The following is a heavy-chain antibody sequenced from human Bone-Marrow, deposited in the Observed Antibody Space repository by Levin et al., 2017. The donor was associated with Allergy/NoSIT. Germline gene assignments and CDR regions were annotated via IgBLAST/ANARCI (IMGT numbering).Heavy chain of an antibody. J-gene: IGHJ5*02. V-gene: IGHV1-2*02. CDR3: ARVAEEGP. CDR1: GYTFTGYV. CDR2: ISPNSGGT. Sequence: AASVKVSCKPSGYTFTGYVLHWVRQAPGQGLEWMGYISPNSGGTNYDQRFQGRVTMTRDTSIDTAYMELSRLTSDDTAVYYCARVAEEGPWGQGTLVTVSS.